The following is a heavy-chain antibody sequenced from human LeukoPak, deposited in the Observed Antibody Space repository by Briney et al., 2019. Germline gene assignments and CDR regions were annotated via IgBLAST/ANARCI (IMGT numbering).Heavy chain of an antibody. CDR3: AREYCTRTTCYFDY. CDR1: GGSISSDY. Sequence: SETLSLTCSVSGGSISSDYWSWIRQPPEKGLEWIGYILYSGSTNYNPSLKSRPTISVDTSKNQFSLKLSSVTAADTAVYYCAREYCTRTTCYFDYWGQGTLVTVSS. CDR2: ILYSGST. V-gene: IGHV4-59*01. D-gene: IGHD2-2*01. J-gene: IGHJ4*02.